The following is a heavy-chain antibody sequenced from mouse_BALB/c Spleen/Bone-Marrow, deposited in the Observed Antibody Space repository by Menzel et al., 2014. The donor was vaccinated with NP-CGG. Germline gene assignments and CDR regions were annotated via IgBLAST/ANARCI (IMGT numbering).Heavy chain of an antibody. CDR1: GFSLTSYG. Sequence: VKLQESGPSLVQPSQSLSITCTVSGFSLTSYGVHWVRQSPGKGLEWLGVIWRGGSTDYNAAFMSRLSITMDNSKSQVFFKMNSLQADDTAIYYCAKNYWDYFDYWGQGTTLTVSS. CDR3: AKNYWDYFDY. V-gene: IGHV2-5-1*01. J-gene: IGHJ2*01. CDR2: IWRGGST. D-gene: IGHD4-1*01.